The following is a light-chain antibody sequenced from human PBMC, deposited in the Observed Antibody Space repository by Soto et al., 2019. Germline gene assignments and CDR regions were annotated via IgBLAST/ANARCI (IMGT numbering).Light chain of an antibody. Sequence: QSALTQPRSVSGSPGQSVTISCTGTSSDVGNYNYDSWYQQHPGKAPKLMIYDVNKRPSGVPDRFSGSKSGNTASLTISGLQTEDEADYYCCSYAGSYTWVFGGGTKLTVL. J-gene: IGLJ3*02. CDR3: CSYAGSYTWV. CDR2: DVN. CDR1: SSDVGNYNY. V-gene: IGLV2-11*01.